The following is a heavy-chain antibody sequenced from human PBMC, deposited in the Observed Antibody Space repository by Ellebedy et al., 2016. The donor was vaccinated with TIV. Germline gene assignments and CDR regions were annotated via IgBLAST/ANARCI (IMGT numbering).Heavy chain of an antibody. CDR1: GGSFSGYY. V-gene: IGHV4-34*01. Sequence: SETLSLXCAVYGGSFSGYYWSWIRQPPEKGLEWIGEINHSGSTNYNPSLKSRVTVSIDTSKIQFSLKLSSVTAAYTAVYYCARVGEIYSYDSSTLGGAFDIWGQGTMVTVSS. J-gene: IGHJ3*02. D-gene: IGHD3-22*01. CDR3: ARVGEIYSYDSSTLGGAFDI. CDR2: INHSGST.